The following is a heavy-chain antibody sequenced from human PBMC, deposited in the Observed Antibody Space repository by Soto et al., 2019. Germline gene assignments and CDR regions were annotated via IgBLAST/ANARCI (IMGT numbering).Heavy chain of an antibody. J-gene: IGHJ6*03. CDR3: ARDRVPADFYYYYYMDV. D-gene: IGHD2-2*01. CDR2: ISSSSYI. CDR1: GFTFSSYS. Sequence: GGSLRLSCAASGFTFSSYSMNWVRQAPGEGLEWVSSISSSSYIYYADSVKGRFTISRDNAKNSLYLQMNSLRAEDTAVYYCARDRVPADFYYYYYMDVWGKGTTVTVSS. V-gene: IGHV3-21*01.